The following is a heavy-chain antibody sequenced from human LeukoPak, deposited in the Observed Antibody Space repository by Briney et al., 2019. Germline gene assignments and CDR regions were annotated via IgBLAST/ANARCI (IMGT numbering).Heavy chain of an antibody. CDR2: IIPIFGTA. CDR1: AGTFSSYA. CDR3: ARVPTVTGYYYGMDV. Sequence: SVKVTCKASAGTFSSYAISWVRQDPGQGLEWMGGIIPIFGTANYAQKFQGRVTITADESTSTAYMELSSLRSEDTAVYYCARVPTVTGYYYGMDVWGQGTTVTVSS. D-gene: IGHD4-17*01. J-gene: IGHJ6*02. V-gene: IGHV1-69*01.